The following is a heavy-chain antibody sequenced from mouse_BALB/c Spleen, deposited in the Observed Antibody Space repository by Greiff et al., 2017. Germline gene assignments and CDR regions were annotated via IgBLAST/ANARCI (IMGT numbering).Heavy chain of an antibody. CDR2: ISSGGST. J-gene: IGHJ1*01. V-gene: IGHV5-6-5*01. D-gene: IGHD2-1*01. CDR1: GFTFSSYA. Sequence: DVKLVESGGGLVKPGGSLKLSCAASGFTFSSYAMSWVRQTPEKRLEWVASISSGGSTYYPDSVKGRFTISRDNARNILYLQMSSLRSEDTAMYYCARGDGNYEGFDVWGAGTTVTVSS. CDR3: ARGDGNYEGFDV.